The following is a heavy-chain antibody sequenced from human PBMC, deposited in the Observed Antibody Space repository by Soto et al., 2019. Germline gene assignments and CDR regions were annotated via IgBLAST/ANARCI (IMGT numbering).Heavy chain of an antibody. CDR1: GGSISSYY. D-gene: IGHD4-17*01. CDR3: ARNYGDYVDY. CDR2: IYYSGST. Sequence: SETLSLTCTVSGGSISSYYWCWIRQPPGKGLECIGYIYYSGSTNYNPSLKSRVTISVDTSKNQFSLKLSSVTVADMAVYYCARNYGDYVDYSGQGTLVTVSS. J-gene: IGHJ4*02. V-gene: IGHV4-59*08.